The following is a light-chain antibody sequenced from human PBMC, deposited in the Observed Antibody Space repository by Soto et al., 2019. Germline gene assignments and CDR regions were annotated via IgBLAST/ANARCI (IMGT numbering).Light chain of an antibody. Sequence: QAVVTQEPSFSVSPGGTVTLTCGLSSGSVSTSSYPSWYQQTPGQAPRTLIYSTNTRSSGVPDRFSGSILGNKAALTITGAQADDESNYYCVLYMGGGLRVFGGGTKLTVL. V-gene: IGLV8-61*01. CDR1: SGSVSTSSY. CDR3: VLYMGGGLRV. J-gene: IGLJ3*02. CDR2: STN.